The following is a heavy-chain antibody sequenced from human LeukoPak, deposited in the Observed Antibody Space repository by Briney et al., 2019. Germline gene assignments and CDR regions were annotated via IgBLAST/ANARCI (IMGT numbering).Heavy chain of an antibody. D-gene: IGHD3-10*01. J-gene: IGHJ3*02. V-gene: IGHV1-2*02. CDR3: AREHDSGGKGVDM. Sequence: ASVTVSCKASGYSFTDYYMHWVRQAPGQGLEWMGWINPNSGGTNYAQKFQGRVTMTRDTSNSTAYMELRRLRSDDTAVYYCAREHDSGGKGVDMWGQGTMVTVSS. CDR1: GYSFTDYY. CDR2: INPNSGGT.